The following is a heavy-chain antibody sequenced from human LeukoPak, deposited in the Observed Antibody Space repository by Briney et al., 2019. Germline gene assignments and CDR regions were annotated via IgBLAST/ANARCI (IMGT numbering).Heavy chain of an antibody. CDR2: ISGNSGDT. D-gene: IGHD6-13*01. Sequence: GGSLRLSCAASGFTFSDSYMTWVRQAPGKGLEWLSYISGNSGDTNYADSVKGRFTISRDNAKNSLYLQMNSLRAEDTAVYYCARTAIAAAAFYNWFDSWGQGTLVTVSS. CDR1: GFTFSDSY. J-gene: IGHJ5*01. V-gene: IGHV3-11*06. CDR3: ARTAIAAAAFYNWFDS.